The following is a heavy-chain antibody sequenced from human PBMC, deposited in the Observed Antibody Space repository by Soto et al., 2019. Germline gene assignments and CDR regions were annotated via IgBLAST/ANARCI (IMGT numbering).Heavy chain of an antibody. Sequence: PGGSLRLSCAVSGFSFGTYTVNWVRQAPGMGLEWVSGLSDSVGTTHYAYSVKGRFTISRDKSKNTLYLQMNNLRAEDTAVYYCAKHLIGGRLLSPFDLRGQGTQVTV. J-gene: IGHJ4*02. D-gene: IGHD1-26*01. CDR3: AKHLIGGRLLSPFDL. V-gene: IGHV3-23*01. CDR1: GFSFGTYT. CDR2: LSDSVGTT.